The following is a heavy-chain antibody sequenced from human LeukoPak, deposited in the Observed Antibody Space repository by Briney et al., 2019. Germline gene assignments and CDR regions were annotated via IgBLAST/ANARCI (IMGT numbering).Heavy chain of an antibody. D-gene: IGHD2-2*01. CDR3: ARRGYCSSTSCGFDY. J-gene: IGHJ4*02. Sequence: GESLKISCKGSGYSFTNYWIGWVRQMPGKGLEWMGIIYPGDSDTRYSPSFQGQVTISADKSITTAYLQWGSLKASDTAMYYCARRGYCSSTSCGFDYWGQGTLVTVSS. V-gene: IGHV5-51*01. CDR1: GYSFTNYW. CDR2: IYPGDSDT.